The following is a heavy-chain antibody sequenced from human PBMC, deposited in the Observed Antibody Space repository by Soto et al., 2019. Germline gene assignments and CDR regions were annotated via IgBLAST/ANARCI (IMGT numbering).Heavy chain of an antibody. J-gene: IGHJ2*01. D-gene: IGHD6-19*01. Sequence: QVQLVQSGAEVKKPGASVKVSCKASGYTFTSYGISWVRQAPGQGLEWMGWISAYNGNTNYAQKLQGRVTMTTDTXTXXAYMELRSLRSDDTAVYYCARDLDSSGWYLSLVDLWGRGTLVTVSS. CDR2: ISAYNGNT. CDR1: GYTFTSYG. CDR3: ARDLDSSGWYLSLVDL. V-gene: IGHV1-18*01.